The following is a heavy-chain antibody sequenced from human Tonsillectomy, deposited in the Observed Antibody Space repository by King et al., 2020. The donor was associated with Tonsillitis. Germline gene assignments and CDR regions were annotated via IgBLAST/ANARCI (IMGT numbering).Heavy chain of an antibody. CDR3: ARNPPGHIVVVTVNPKPHYWYFDL. Sequence: QLQESGPGLVKPSETLSLTCNVSGGSITSYYWSWIRQAPGKGLEWIGYIHYRGTTNYNPSLKSRVTISVDKSKTQFSLKLNSVTAADTAVYYCARNPPGHIVVVTVNPKPHYWYFDLWGRGTLVAVSS. CDR1: GGSITSYY. CDR2: IHYRGTT. V-gene: IGHV4-59*01. D-gene: IGHD2-21*02. J-gene: IGHJ2*01.